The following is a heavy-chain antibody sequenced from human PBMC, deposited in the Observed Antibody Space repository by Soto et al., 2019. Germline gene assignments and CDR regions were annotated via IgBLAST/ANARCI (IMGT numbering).Heavy chain of an antibody. D-gene: IGHD6-19*01. J-gene: IGHJ4*02. CDR3: AKESTVMVSSGWDFDH. CDR2: ISFDGKVK. V-gene: IGHV3-30*18. Sequence: QAQLVESGGGVVQPGRSLRLSCAASGFTFRNYGMHWVRQAPGKGLEWVGVISFDGKVKYYADSLKGRFTISRDNSKNTMYLEMSSLRAEDTAVYYCAKESTVMVSSGWDFDHWGQGTLVTVSS. CDR1: GFTFRNYG.